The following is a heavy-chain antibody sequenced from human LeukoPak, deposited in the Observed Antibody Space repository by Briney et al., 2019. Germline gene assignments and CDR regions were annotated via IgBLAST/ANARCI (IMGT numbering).Heavy chain of an antibody. J-gene: IGHJ4*02. CDR2: IGSSSGIM. V-gene: IGHV3-48*01. CDR3: ARGVYYFDY. Sequence: PGGSLRLSCGASGFTFSSYSMNWVRQAAGKGLEWVSYIGSSSGIMYYADSVKGRFIISRDNGKNALHLQMNSLRAEDMAVYYCARGVYYFDYWGQGTLVTVSS. D-gene: IGHD2-8*01. CDR1: GFTFSSYS.